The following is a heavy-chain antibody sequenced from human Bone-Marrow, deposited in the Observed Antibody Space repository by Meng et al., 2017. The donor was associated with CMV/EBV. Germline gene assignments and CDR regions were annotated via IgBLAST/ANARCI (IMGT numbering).Heavy chain of an antibody. CDR1: GYTFTGYY. CDR3: ARDWYSGSFHAVDI. J-gene: IGHJ3*02. Sequence: ASVKVSCKASGYTFTGYYMHWVRQAPGQGLEWMGWINPNSGGTNYAQKFQGRVTMTRDTSISTAYMELSRLRSDDTAVYYCARDWYSGSFHAVDIWGQGTMVTVSS. D-gene: IGHD1-26*01. CDR2: INPNSGGT. V-gene: IGHV1-2*02.